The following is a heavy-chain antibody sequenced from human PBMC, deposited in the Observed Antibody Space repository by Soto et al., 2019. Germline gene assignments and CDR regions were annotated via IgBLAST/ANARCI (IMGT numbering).Heavy chain of an antibody. D-gene: IGHD3-3*01. Sequence: PGGALRLSCAASGFTFSGSAMHWVRQASGKGLEWVGRIRSKANSYATAYAASVKGRFTISRDDSKNTAYLQMNSLKTEDTAVYYCTRPLPSRFVEWSDNWFDPWGQGTLVTVSS. J-gene: IGHJ5*02. V-gene: IGHV3-73*01. CDR2: IRSKANSYAT. CDR1: GFTFSGSA. CDR3: TRPLPSRFVEWSDNWFDP.